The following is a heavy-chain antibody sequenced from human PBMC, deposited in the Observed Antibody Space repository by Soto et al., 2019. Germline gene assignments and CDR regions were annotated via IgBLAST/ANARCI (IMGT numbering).Heavy chain of an antibody. Sequence: LRLSCAASGFTFGGYAMHWVRQAPGKGLEWVAVISYDGSNRYYADSVKGRLTISRDNAKNTLYLQMNSLRAEDTAVYYCAIRASYYDSSGYFDYWGQGTLVTVSS. CDR2: ISYDGSNR. V-gene: IGHV3-30-3*01. CDR1: GFTFGGYA. D-gene: IGHD3-22*01. J-gene: IGHJ4*02. CDR3: AIRASYYDSSGYFDY.